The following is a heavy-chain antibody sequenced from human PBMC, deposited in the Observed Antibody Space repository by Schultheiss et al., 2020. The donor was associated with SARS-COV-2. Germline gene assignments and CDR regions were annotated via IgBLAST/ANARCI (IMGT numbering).Heavy chain of an antibody. V-gene: IGHV3-23*01. Sequence: GGSLRLSCAASGFTFSSYAMSWVRQAPGKGLEWVSAISGSGGSTYYPGPVKGRFTISRENAKNSLCLQMNSLRAGDTAVYYCARAGLGSSWYKYYFDYWGQGALVTVSS. CDR2: ISGSGGST. CDR1: GFTFSSYA. D-gene: IGHD6-13*01. J-gene: IGHJ4*02. CDR3: ARAGLGSSWYKYYFDY.